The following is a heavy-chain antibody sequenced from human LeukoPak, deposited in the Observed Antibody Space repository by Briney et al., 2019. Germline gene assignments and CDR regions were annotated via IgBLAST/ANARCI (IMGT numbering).Heavy chain of an antibody. V-gene: IGHV4-34*01. CDR3: ARGRRWLQLSFDY. CDR2: INHSGST. CDR1: GFTFSDCA. D-gene: IGHD4-17*01. Sequence: PGGSLRLSCAASGFTFSDCAMSWIRQPPGKGLEWIGEINHSGSTNYNPSLKSRVTISVDTSKNQFSLKLSSVTAADTAMYYCARGRRWLQLSFDYWGQGTLVTVSS. J-gene: IGHJ4*02.